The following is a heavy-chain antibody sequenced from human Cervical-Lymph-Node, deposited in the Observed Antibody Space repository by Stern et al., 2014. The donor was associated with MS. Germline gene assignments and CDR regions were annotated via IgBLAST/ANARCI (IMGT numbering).Heavy chain of an antibody. CDR2: IIPIFGTA. CDR3: ARDNESHDILTGYSLSFDY. J-gene: IGHJ4*02. CDR1: GGTFSSYA. D-gene: IGHD3-9*01. V-gene: IGHV1-69*06. Sequence: VQLVESGAEVKKPGSSVKVSCKASGGTFSSYAISWVRQAPGQGLEWMGGIIPIFGTANYAQKFQGRVTITADKSTSTAYMELSSLRSEDTAVYYCARDNESHDILTGYSLSFDYWGQGTLVTVSS.